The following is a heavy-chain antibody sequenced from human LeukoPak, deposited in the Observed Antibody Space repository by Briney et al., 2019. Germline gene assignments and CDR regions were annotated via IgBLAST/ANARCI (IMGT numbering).Heavy chain of an antibody. CDR2: ISGGGGSA. Sequence: GGSLRLSCAASGFTFSSYWMHWVRQAPGTGLEWVSAISGGGGSAYYADSVKGRFTISRDNSRNTLFLQMNSLRAEDTAIYYCAKDGKDSSGWRYYLDHWGQGTLVTVSS. V-gene: IGHV3-23*01. J-gene: IGHJ4*02. CDR1: GFTFSSYW. CDR3: AKDGKDSSGWRYYLDH. D-gene: IGHD3-22*01.